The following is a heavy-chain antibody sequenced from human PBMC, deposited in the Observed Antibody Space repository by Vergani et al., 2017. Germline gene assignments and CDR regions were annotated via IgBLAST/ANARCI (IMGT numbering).Heavy chain of an antibody. J-gene: IGHJ4*02. CDR3: ARRSCIIYVLFSVTQYFFDY. CDR1: GFSIDNGYY. D-gene: IGHD3-16*01. CDR2: IYRTGRT. V-gene: IGHV4-38-2*01. Sequence: QVQLQESGPGLVKPSETLSLTCAVSGFSIDNGYYWDWIRQPPGKGLEWIGSIYRTGRTNFNPSLKSRVTISVDTSTNHFSLRLNSLTAADTAVYYCARRSCIIYVLFSVTQYFFDYWCQGTLVTVSS.